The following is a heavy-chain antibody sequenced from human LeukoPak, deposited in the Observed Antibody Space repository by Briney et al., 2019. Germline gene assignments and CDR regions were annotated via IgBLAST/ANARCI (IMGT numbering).Heavy chain of an antibody. CDR1: GYTFTSYY. CDR2: MNPNRGNT. J-gene: IGHJ6*03. D-gene: IGHD6-13*01. Sequence: ASVKVSCKASGYTFTSYYIHWVRQATGQGLEWVGWMNPNRGNTGYAQKFQGRVTMTRNTPISTAYMELSSLRSEDTAVYYCARSTAAGTRKRYYYYMDVWGKGTTVTVSS. CDR3: ARSTAAGTRKRYYYYMDV. V-gene: IGHV1-8*01.